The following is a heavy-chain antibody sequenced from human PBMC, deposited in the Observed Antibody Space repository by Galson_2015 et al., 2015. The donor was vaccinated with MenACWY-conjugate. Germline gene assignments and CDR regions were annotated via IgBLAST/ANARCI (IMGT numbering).Heavy chain of an antibody. CDR2: INQANEK. CDR3: FAINSGIDY. D-gene: IGHD1-26*01. CDR1: GFTFKGEW. Sequence: SLRLSCAASGFTFKGEWMSWLRQAPGKGLEWVAHINQANEKYYADSVKGRFTISRDNSKNTAYLQMNSLRAEDTAIYYCFAINSGIDYWGQGTLVTVSS. V-gene: IGHV3-7*01. J-gene: IGHJ4*02.